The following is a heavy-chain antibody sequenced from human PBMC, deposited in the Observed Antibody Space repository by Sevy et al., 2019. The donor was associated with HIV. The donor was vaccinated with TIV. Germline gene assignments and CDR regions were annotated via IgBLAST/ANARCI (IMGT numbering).Heavy chain of an antibody. CDR1: GFIFSDHY. J-gene: IGHJ4*02. CDR3: VRVGHSSGSGRPFDF. CDR2: TRNRANSFST. Sequence: GGSLRLSCAASGFIFSDHYMDWVRQAPGKGLEWVGRTRNRANSFSTEYAASVKGRFTISRDDSRNSVYLQMNSLKTEDTAVYYRVRVGHSSGSGRPFDFWGQGTLVTVSS. D-gene: IGHD6-25*01. V-gene: IGHV3-72*01.